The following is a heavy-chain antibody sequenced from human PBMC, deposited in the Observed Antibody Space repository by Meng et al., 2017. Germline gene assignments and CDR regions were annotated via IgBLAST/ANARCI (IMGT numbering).Heavy chain of an antibody. J-gene: IGHJ5*02. CDR2: INHSGST. Sequence: QGQLPEWGAGLLKPSETLSLTCAGYGRSFSGYYWSWIRQPPGKGLEWIGEINHSGSTNYNPSLKSRVTISVDTSKNQFSLKLSSVTAADTAVYYCARRRGGSSDWFDPWGQGTLVTVSS. V-gene: IGHV4-34*01. D-gene: IGHD6-6*01. CDR3: ARRRGGSSDWFDP. CDR1: GRSFSGYY.